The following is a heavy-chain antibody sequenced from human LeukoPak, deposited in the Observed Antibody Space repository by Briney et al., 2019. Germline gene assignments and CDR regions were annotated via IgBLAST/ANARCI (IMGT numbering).Heavy chain of an antibody. D-gene: IGHD3-10*01. CDR3: ARYEYASGHFDY. J-gene: IGHJ4*02. CDR1: GGSFSGYY. CDR2: IYYGGST. Sequence: SETLSLTCAVYGGSFSGYYWGWIRQPPGKGLEWIGSIYYGGSTYYNPSLRSRVTMSVDTSENHFSLKLTSVTAADTAVYYCARYEYASGHFDYWGQGSLVTVSS. V-gene: IGHV4-39*01.